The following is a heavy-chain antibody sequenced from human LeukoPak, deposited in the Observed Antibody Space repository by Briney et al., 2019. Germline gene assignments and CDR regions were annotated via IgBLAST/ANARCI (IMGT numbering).Heavy chain of an antibody. CDR2: INHSGST. CDR3: ARRAVKGYCSSTSCYGGVDP. J-gene: IGHJ5*02. D-gene: IGHD2-2*01. CDR1: GGSFSGYY. V-gene: IGHV4-34*01. Sequence: SETLSLTCAVYGGSFSGYYWSWIRQPPGKGLGWIGEINHSGSTNYNPSLKSRVIISVDTSKNQFSLKLSSVTAADTAVYYCARRAVKGYCSSTSCYGGVDPWGQGTLVTVSS.